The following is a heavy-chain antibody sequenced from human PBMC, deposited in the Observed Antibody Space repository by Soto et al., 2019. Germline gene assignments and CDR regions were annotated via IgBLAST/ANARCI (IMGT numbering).Heavy chain of an antibody. Sequence: GGSLRLSCAASGFNFRNYWMHWVRQAPGKGLVWVSRINGDGSSAIYADSVKGRFTISRDNAKNTLYLQMNRLRVEDTAVYYCARTMEGAWFDYWGQGKLVTVSS. D-gene: IGHD1-26*01. CDR1: GFNFRNYW. CDR3: ARTMEGAWFDY. V-gene: IGHV3-74*01. CDR2: INGDGSSA. J-gene: IGHJ4*02.